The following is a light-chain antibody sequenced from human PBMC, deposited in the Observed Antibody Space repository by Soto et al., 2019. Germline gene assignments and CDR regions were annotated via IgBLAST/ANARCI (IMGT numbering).Light chain of an antibody. J-gene: IGKJ1*01. CDR2: AAS. V-gene: IGKV1-39*01. Sequence: DIQMTQSPSSLSASVRDSVTITCRASQNIRNYLNWYQQKPWRAPKILIYAASSLRSGVPSRFSGGGSGTDFTLTITSLQPEDFATYYCQQSYSSPWTFGQGTKVEIK. CDR1: QNIRNY. CDR3: QQSYSSPWT.